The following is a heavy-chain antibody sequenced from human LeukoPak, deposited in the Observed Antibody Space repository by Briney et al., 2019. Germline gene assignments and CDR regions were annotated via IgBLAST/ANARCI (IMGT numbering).Heavy chain of an antibody. CDR3: AREGYYDSSGYDY. Sequence: SETLSLTCTVSGGSISSGSYYWSWIRHPAGKGLEWIGRIYTSGSTNYNPSLKSRVTISVDTSKNQFSLKLSSVTAADTAVYYCAREGYYDSSGYDYWGQGTLVTVSS. V-gene: IGHV4-61*02. J-gene: IGHJ4*02. CDR2: IYTSGST. D-gene: IGHD3-22*01. CDR1: GGSISSGSYY.